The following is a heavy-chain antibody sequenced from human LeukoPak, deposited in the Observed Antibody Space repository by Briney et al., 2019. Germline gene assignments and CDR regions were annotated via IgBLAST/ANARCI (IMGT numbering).Heavy chain of an antibody. V-gene: IGHV3-48*04. CDR1: GFTFSSYS. CDR2: ISSSGNTI. J-gene: IGHJ4*02. D-gene: IGHD5-18*01. CDR3: ARLRGYSYGYGDY. Sequence: AGGSLRLSCAASGFTFSSYSMNWVRQAPGKGLEWVSYISSSGNTIDYADSVKSRFTISRDNAKNSLYLQMVSLRAEDTAVYYCARLRGYSYGYGDYWGQGTLVTVSS.